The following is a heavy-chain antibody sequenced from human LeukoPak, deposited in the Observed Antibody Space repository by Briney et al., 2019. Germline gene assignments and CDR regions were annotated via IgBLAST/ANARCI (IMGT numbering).Heavy chain of an antibody. V-gene: IGHV3-74*01. Sequence: GGSLRLSCAVSGFTLSDNWMHWVRQAPGEGLVWVSRLNFDGSRTTYAEFVEGRFTISRDNAKNTLFLHMNSLRAEDTAVYYCARGIYGDPPAIDQWGQGALVTVSS. CDR1: GFTLSDNW. CDR3: ARGIYGDPPAIDQ. J-gene: IGHJ4*02. CDR2: LNFDGSRT. D-gene: IGHD4-17*01.